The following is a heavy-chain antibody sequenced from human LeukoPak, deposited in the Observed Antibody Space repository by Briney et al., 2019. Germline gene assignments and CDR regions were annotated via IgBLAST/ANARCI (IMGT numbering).Heavy chain of an antibody. CDR1: GGSISSSSYY. D-gene: IGHD3-10*01. CDR3: ASPADPYGSGSYPFDY. CDR2: IYYSGST. V-gene: IGHV4-39*01. J-gene: IGHJ4*02. Sequence: PSETLSLTCTVSGGSISSSSYYWGWIRQPPGKGLEWIGSIYYSGSTYYNPSLKSRVTIFVDTSKNQFSLKLSSVTAADTAVYYCASPADPYGSGSYPFDYWGQGTLVTVSS.